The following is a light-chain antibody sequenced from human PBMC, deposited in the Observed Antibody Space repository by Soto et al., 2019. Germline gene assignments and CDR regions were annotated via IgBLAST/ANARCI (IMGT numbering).Light chain of an antibody. CDR1: SSDVGGYNY. V-gene: IGLV2-14*03. J-gene: IGLJ2*01. CDR3: SSYTSSSTVV. Sequence: QSALTQPASVSGSPEQSITISCTGTSSDVGGYNYVSWYQLHPGKAPKLVIYDVSDRPSGVSNRFSGSKSGNTASLTISGLQAEDEADFYCSSYTSSSTVVFGGGTKVTVL. CDR2: DVS.